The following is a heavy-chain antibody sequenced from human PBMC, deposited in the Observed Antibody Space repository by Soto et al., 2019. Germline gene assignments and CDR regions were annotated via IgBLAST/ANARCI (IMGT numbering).Heavy chain of an antibody. CDR1: GCSISSYY. V-gene: IGHV4-59*08. J-gene: IGHJ6*02. CDR2: VHHSWGS. Sequence: PSETLSLTCTFSGCSISSYYWSWFRQSPGKRMEWIGYVHHSWGSSYNPSLQSRVAISLDTSKSQFSLKVTSVTATDTAVYYCARQGFGPLHGLVDVWGQGTTVTVSS. D-gene: IGHD3-10*01. CDR3: ARQGFGPLHGLVDV.